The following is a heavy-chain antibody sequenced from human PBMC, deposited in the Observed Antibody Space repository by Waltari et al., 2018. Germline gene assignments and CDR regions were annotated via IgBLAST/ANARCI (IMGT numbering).Heavy chain of an antibody. CDR1: GFAFSSYA. CDR3: AKDRTGSKFDP. D-gene: IGHD3-10*01. J-gene: IGHJ5*02. V-gene: IGHV3-23*01. Sequence: EVQLLESGGGLVPPGGSLRLSCAASGFAFSSYAMSWVRQAPGKGLEWVSAIGGGGGSTYYADSVKGRFTISRDNSKNTLYLQMNSLRAEDTAVYYCAKDRTGSKFDPWGQGTLVTVSS. CDR2: IGGGGGST.